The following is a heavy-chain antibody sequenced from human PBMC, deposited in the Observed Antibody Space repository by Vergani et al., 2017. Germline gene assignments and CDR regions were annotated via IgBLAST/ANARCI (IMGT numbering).Heavy chain of an antibody. CDR3: ARIGRWYYYDSSGYYYSDY. J-gene: IGHJ4*02. CDR2: ISSSSSYI. D-gene: IGHD3-22*01. Sequence: VRLVESGGGVVQPGRSLRLSCAASGFSFTSYGMHWVRQPPGKGLEWVSSISSSSSYIYYADSVKGRFTISRDNAKNSLYLQMNSLRAEDTAVYYCARIGRWYYYDSSGYYYSDYWGQGTLVTVSS. CDR1: GFSFTSYG. V-gene: IGHV3-21*01.